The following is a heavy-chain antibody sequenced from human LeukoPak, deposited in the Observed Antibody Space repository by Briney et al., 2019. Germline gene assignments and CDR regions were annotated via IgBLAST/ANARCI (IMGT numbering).Heavy chain of an antibody. CDR2: LSGSGGRT. D-gene: IGHD6-19*01. CDR3: AKDSGVAGTKQGLFDY. Sequence: GGSLRLSSAASGFTFSTYAMSRVRPAPGKGLEWVSALSGSGGRTYYADSVKGRFTISRDNSKNALYLQMNSLRAEDTAVYYCAKDSGVAGTKQGLFDYWGQGTLVTVSS. V-gene: IGHV3-23*01. J-gene: IGHJ4*02. CDR1: GFTFSTYA.